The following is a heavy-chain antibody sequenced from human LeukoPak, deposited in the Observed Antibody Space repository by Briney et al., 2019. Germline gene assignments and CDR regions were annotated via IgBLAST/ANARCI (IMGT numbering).Heavy chain of an antibody. V-gene: IGHV4-31*03. J-gene: IGHJ4*02. CDR2: IYYSGST. Sequence: SETLSLTCTVSGSISSGDYYWSWIRQHPGKGLEWIGYIYYSGSTYYNPSLKGRVTISVDTSKNEFSLSLSSVTAADTAVYYCARGRRYCSSTSCYTGPLGYWGQGTLVTVSS. D-gene: IGHD2-2*02. CDR1: GSISSGDYY. CDR3: ARGRRYCSSTSCYTGPLGY.